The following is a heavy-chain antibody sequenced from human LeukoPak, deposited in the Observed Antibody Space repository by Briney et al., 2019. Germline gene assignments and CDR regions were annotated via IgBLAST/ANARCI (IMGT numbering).Heavy chain of an antibody. V-gene: IGHV1-58*01. J-gene: IGHJ6*04. CDR2: IVVGSGNT. D-gene: IGHD3-10*01. Sequence: ASVKVSCKASGFTFTSSAVQWVRQARGQRLEWIGWIVVGSGNTNYAQKFQERVTITRDMSTSTAYMELSSLRSEDTAVYYCAAGSWGVIGLDVWGKGTTVTVSS. CDR3: AAGSWGVIGLDV. CDR1: GFTFTSSA.